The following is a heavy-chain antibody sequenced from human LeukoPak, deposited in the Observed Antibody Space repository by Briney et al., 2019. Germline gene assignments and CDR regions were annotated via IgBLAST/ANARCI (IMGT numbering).Heavy chain of an antibody. CDR2: IYITGSS. Sequence: PSETLSLSCTVSGGSISSYNWSWVRQPAGKGLEWIGRIYITGSSNYNPSLKSRVTMSVDTSKNQFSLKLISMTAADTAVYYCARPDYGGGPDAFDIWGQGTMVTVSS. CDR1: GGSISSYN. CDR3: ARPDYGGGPDAFDI. J-gene: IGHJ3*02. V-gene: IGHV4-4*07. D-gene: IGHD4-23*01.